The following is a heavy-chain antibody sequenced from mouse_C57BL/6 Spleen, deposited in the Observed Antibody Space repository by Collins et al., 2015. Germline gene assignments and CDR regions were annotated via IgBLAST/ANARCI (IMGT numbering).Heavy chain of an antibody. CDR3: ARKRGNYDAMDY. V-gene: IGHV2-2*01. CDR1: GFSLTSNA. Sequence: QVQLKQSGPGLVQPSQSLSITCTVSGFSLTSNAVHWVRQSPGKGLEWLGMIWSGGTTDYNAAFISRLSISKDNSKSQVFFKMNSLQVDDTAIYYCARKRGNYDAMDYWGQGTSVTVSS. J-gene: IGHJ4*01. CDR2: IWSGGTT.